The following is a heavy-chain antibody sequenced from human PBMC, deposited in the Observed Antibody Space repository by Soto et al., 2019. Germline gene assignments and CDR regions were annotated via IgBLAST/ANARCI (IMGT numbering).Heavy chain of an antibody. CDR2: IYYSGST. J-gene: IGHJ5*02. V-gene: IGHV4-31*03. CDR1: CGSISSGGYY. D-gene: IGHD3-10*01. Sequence: SETLSLTCTVSCGSISSGGYYWSWIRQHPGKGLEWIGYIYYSGSTYYNPSLKSRVTISVDTSKNQFSLKLSSVTAADTAVYYRARGARITMVRGVRWFDPWGQGTLVTVSS. CDR3: ARGARITMVRGVRWFDP.